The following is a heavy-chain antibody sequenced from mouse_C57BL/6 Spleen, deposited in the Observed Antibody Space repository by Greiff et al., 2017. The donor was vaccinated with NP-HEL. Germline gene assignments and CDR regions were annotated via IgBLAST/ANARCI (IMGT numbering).Heavy chain of an antibody. CDR3: ARSLSTTVVARGVAY. Sequence: QVQLQQSGAELVKPGASVKISCKASGYAFSSYWMNWVKQRPGKGLEWIGQIYPGDGDTNYNGKFKGKATLTADKSSSTAYMQLSSLTSEDSAVYFCARSLSTTVVARGVAYWGQGTLVTVSA. D-gene: IGHD1-1*01. CDR1: GYAFSSYW. V-gene: IGHV1-80*01. CDR2: IYPGDGDT. J-gene: IGHJ3*01.